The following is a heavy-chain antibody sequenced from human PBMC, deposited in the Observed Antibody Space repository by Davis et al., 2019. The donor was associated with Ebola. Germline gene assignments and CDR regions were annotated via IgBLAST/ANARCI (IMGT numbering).Heavy chain of an antibody. V-gene: IGHV5-51*01. D-gene: IGHD1-26*01. CDR2: IYPADSDT. CDR1: GYTFVNHW. J-gene: IGHJ5*02. CDR3: ARHQSSGTFSQFDP. Sequence: GESLKISCQASGYTFVNHWIAWVRQIPGKGLEWVGIIYPADSDTRYSPSFQGQVTISADKSISTAYLQWSSLKASDTAMYYCARHQSSGTFSQFDPWGQGTLVTVSS.